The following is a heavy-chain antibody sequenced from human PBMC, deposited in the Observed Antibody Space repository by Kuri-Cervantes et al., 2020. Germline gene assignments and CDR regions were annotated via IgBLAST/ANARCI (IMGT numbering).Heavy chain of an antibody. CDR1: GFTFDDYA. J-gene: IGHJ6*02. V-gene: IGHV3-64*01. D-gene: IGHD5-24*01. CDR3: SRENGYNPSSYYYGMDV. Sequence: GESLKISCAASGFTFDDYAMHWVRQAPGKGLEWVSGISSNGGSTYYANSVKGRFTISRDNSKNTLYLQMDRLRAEDMAVYYCSRENGYNPSSYYYGMDVWGQGTTVTVSS. CDR2: ISSNGGST.